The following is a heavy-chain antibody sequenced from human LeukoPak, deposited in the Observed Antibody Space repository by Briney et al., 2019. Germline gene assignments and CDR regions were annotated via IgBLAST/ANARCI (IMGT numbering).Heavy chain of an antibody. V-gene: IGHV3-23*01. CDR1: GFTFSSYA. J-gene: IGHJ4*02. CDR3: AKVCGKAVAEACFDY. D-gene: IGHD6-19*01. CDR2: ISGSGGST. Sequence: PGGSLRLSCAASGFTFSSYAMSWVRQAPGGGLEWVSSISGSGGSTYYADSVKGRFTISRDNSKNTLYLQMNSLRAEDTAVYYCAKVCGKAVAEACFDYWGQGTLVTVSS.